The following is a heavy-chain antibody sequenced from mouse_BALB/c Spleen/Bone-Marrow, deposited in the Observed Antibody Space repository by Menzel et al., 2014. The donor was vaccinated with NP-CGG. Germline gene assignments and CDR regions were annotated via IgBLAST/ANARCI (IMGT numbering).Heavy chain of an antibody. Sequence: VQLQQSGAELARPGASVKMSCKASGYTFTSYTIQWVKQGPGQGLEWIGYINPSSGYTDYNQKFKDKTTLTADKSSNTAYMQLTSLTSEDSAVYSCAREARTGAWFTYWGQGTLVTVSA. CDR1: GYTFTSYT. CDR3: AREARTGAWFTY. D-gene: IGHD4-1*01. J-gene: IGHJ3*01. CDR2: INPSSGYT. V-gene: IGHV1-4*02.